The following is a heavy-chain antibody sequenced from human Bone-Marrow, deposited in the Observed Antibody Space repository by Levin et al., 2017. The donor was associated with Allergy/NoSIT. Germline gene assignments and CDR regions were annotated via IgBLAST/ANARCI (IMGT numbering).Heavy chain of an antibody. CDR2: ISWKSINI. D-gene: IGHD5-24*01. CDR1: GFNFDKFA. Sequence: GGSLRLSCAASGFNFDKFAMHWVRQAPGKGLEWVSGISWKSINIGYEDSVKGRFTISRDDARNYLFLQMSSARPAATALYYCATDADGWNFDSWVAVTRVIVSS. V-gene: IGHV3-9*01. J-gene: IGHJ4*03. CDR3: ATDADGWNFDS.